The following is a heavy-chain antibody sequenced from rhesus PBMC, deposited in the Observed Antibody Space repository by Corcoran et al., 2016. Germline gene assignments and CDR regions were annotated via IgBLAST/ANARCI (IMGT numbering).Heavy chain of an antibody. V-gene: IGHV4-65*01. J-gene: IGHJ6*01. CDR2: SSGRSGST. CDR1: GGSIRSSNW. D-gene: IGHD6-25*01. CDR3: ATPGYSGGCEWYGLDS. Sequence: QVQLQESGPRLVKPSETLSLTCAVSGGSIRSSNWWSWIRQPPGKGMEGIGSSSGRSGSTDSNHSLKSEVTSATDSSNTQFSRKLSAGTAADTAVDYCATPGYSGGCEWYGLDSWGQGVVVTCSS.